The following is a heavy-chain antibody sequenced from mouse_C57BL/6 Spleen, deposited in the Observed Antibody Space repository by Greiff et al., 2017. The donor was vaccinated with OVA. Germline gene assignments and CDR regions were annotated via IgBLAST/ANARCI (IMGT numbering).Heavy chain of an antibody. Sequence: VQLLQSGPGLVQPSQRLSITCTVSGFSFTCYGVHWVRQSPGKGLEWLGVIWSGGSTDYNAAFISRLSNSKDNSKSQVFFKMNSLQADDNAIYYWARKGLWYIDVWGTGTTVTVSS. J-gene: IGHJ1*03. V-gene: IGHV2-2*01. CDR3: ARKGLWYIDV. CDR2: IWSGGST. CDR1: GFSFTCYG.